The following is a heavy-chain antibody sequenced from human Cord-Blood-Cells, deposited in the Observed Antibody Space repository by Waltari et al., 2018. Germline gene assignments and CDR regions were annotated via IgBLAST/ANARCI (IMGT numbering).Heavy chain of an antibody. V-gene: IGHV3-48*01. CDR3: ARVPRLTGGAFDI. CDR2: ISSSSSTI. CDR1: GFTFSSYS. D-gene: IGHD1-20*01. Sequence: EVQLVESGGGLVQPGGSLRLSCAASGFTFSSYSMNWVRQAPGKGLEGVSYISSSSSTIYYADSVKGRFTISRDNAKNSLNLQMNSLRAEDTAVYYCARVPRLTGGAFDIWGQGTMVTVSS. J-gene: IGHJ3*02.